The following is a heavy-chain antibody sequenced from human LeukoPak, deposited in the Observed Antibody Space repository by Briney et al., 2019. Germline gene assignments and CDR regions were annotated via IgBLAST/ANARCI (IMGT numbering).Heavy chain of an antibody. Sequence: SGTLSLTCAVSGGSISSSNWWSWVRQPPGEGLEWSGEIYHSGSTNYNPSLKSRVTISVDKSKNQFSLKLSSVTAADTAVYFCARDRDKSVSGVIRWGPKTNVKPGVLDLWGRGTMVTVSS. CDR3: ARDRDKSVSGVIRWGPKTNVKPGVLDL. J-gene: IGHJ3*01. D-gene: IGHD2-8*01. V-gene: IGHV4-4*02. CDR2: IYHSGST. CDR1: GGSISSSNW.